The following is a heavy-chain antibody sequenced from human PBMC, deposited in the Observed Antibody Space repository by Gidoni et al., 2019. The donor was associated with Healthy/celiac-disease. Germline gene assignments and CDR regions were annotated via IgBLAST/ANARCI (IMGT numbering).Heavy chain of an antibody. J-gene: IGHJ4*02. CDR3: AKDSGVRASHPSYFDY. CDR1: GFTFSSYA. Sequence: EVQLLESGGGLVQPGGSLRLSCAASGFTFSSYAMSWVRQAPGKGLEWVSAISGSGGSKYYADSVKGRFTISRDNSKNTLYLQMNSLRAEDTAVYYCAKDSGVRASHPSYFDYWGQGTLVTVSS. CDR2: ISGSGGSK. D-gene: IGHD1-26*01. V-gene: IGHV3-23*01.